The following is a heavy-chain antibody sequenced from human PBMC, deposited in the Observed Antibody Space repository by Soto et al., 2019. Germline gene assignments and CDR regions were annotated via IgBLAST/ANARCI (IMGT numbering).Heavy chain of an antibody. D-gene: IGHD3-9*01. J-gene: IGHJ4*02. Sequence: QVQLVQSGAEVKKPGASVKVSCKASGYTFTSYAMHWVRQAPGQRLEWMGWINAGNGNTKYSQKFQGRVTITRDTSASTAYMELSSLRSEDTAVYYCARDYDIFTGQDYFDYWGQGTLVTVSS. CDR2: INAGNGNT. CDR3: ARDYDIFTGQDYFDY. V-gene: IGHV1-3*01. CDR1: GYTFTSYA.